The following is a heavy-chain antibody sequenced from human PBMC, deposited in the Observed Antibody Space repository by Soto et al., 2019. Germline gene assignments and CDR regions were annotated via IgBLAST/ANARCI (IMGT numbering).Heavy chain of an antibody. CDR1: GFTFSSYG. Sequence: GGSLRLSCAASGFTFSSYGMHWVRQAPGKGLEWVAVISYDGSNEYYADSVKGRFTISRDNSKNTLYLQVNSLTAEDTAVYYCAKVAVTTYINWFDPWGQGTLVTVSS. CDR3: AKVAVTTYINWFDP. CDR2: ISYDGSNE. D-gene: IGHD4-17*01. V-gene: IGHV3-30*18. J-gene: IGHJ5*02.